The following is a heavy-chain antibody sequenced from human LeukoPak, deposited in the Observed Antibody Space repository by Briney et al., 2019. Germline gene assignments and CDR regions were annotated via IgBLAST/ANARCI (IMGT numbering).Heavy chain of an antibody. CDR3: ARASGVPYYDFWSGYYTGGGYFDY. D-gene: IGHD3-3*01. J-gene: IGHJ4*02. CDR2: ISSSSSTI. CDR1: GFTFSSYS. Sequence: GGSLRLSCAASGFTFSSYSMNWVRQAPGKGLEWVSYISSSSSTIYYADSVKGRFTISRDNAKNSLYLQMNSLRAEDTAVYYCARASGVPYYDFWSGYYTGGGYFDYWGQGTLVTVSS. V-gene: IGHV3-48*01.